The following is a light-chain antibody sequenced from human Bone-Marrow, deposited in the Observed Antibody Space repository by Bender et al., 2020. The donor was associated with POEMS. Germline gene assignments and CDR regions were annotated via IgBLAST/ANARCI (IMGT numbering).Light chain of an antibody. CDR3: QAWDSGTYVV. V-gene: IGLV3-1*01. Sequence: FELTQPPSVSVSPGQTATITCSGDKLGDKYVCWYQQKAGQSPVLIISEDSKRPSGIPGRFSGSNSGNTATLTISGTQAMDEADYYCQAWDSGTYVVFGGGTKLTVL. J-gene: IGLJ2*01. CDR2: EDS. CDR1: KLGDKY.